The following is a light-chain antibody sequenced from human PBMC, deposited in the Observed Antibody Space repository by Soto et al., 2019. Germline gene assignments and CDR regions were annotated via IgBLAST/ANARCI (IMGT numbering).Light chain of an antibody. J-gene: IGKJ1*01. CDR1: QSVSSN. V-gene: IGKV3-15*01. CDR3: QQYNNWPPSWT. CDR2: YAS. Sequence: ELVMTQSPATLSVSPGERATLSCRASQSVSSNLAWYQQKPGQAPRLLIYYASTRDTGVPARFSGSGSGTDFTLTISSLQSEDFAVYYCQQYNNWPPSWTFGQGTKVDI.